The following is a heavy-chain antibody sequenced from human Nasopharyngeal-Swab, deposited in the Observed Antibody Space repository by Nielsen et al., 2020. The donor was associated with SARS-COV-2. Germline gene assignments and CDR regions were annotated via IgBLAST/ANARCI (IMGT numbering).Heavy chain of an antibody. D-gene: IGHD1-1*01. V-gene: IGHV1-58*01. CDR1: EFIFTSSD. J-gene: IGHJ4*02. CDR3: AADLARTTGTTN. CDR2: IVVGSDDT. Sequence: SVKVSCKASEFIFTSSDVQWVRQARGQRLEWVGWIVVGSDDTKYAQKFHERATVTRDMSTSTAYMDLSSLRSEGTAVYYCAADLARTTGTTNWGQGTLVTVSS.